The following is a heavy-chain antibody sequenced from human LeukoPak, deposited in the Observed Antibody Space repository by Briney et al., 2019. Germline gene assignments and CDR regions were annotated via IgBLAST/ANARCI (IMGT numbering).Heavy chain of an antibody. CDR1: GYTFTGYY. J-gene: IGHJ4*02. CDR3: ARDFGRAYGDKFDY. Sequence: ASVKVSCKASGYTFTGYYMHWVRQAPGQGLEWMGWIHPYSGGTNYAQKFQGRVTLTRDTSISTAYMELKRLRSDDTAVYYCARDFGRAYGDKFDYWGQGTLVTVSS. V-gene: IGHV1-2*02. CDR2: IHPYSGGT. D-gene: IGHD4-17*01.